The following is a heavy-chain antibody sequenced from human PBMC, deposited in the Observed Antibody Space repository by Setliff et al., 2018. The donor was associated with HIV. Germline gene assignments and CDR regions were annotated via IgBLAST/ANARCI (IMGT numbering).Heavy chain of an antibody. CDR3: ARDRWFSNNWYSDY. CDR2: IKQDGSVK. D-gene: IGHD6-13*01. J-gene: IGHJ4*02. Sequence: GGSLRLSCAASGFTFSNNWMAWVRLAPGKGLEWVANIKQDGSVKNYVDSVRGRFTISRDNAENSLFLQMTGLRHEDTAMYYCARDRWFSNNWYSDYWGQGTLVTFSS. V-gene: IGHV3-7*05. CDR1: GFTFSNNW.